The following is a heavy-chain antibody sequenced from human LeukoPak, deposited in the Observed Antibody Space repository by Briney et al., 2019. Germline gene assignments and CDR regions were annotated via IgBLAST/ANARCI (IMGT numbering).Heavy chain of an antibody. Sequence: GGSLRLSCAASGFTFSSYAMSWVRQAPGKGLEWVSSIGGSDGSTYYADSVKGRFTISRDNSKNTLYLQMNSLRAEDTAVYYCATNNSSSSVEDPSDYWGQGTLVTVSS. CDR3: ATNNSSSSVEDPSDY. CDR2: IGGSDGST. CDR1: GFTFSSYA. J-gene: IGHJ4*02. V-gene: IGHV3-23*01. D-gene: IGHD6-6*01.